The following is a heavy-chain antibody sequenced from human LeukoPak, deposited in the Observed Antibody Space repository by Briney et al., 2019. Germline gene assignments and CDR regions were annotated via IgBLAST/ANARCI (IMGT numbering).Heavy chain of an antibody. CDR3: ARHAAGGTVVFDY. V-gene: IGHV4-39*01. Sequence: SEALSLTCTVSGGSLIANAYYWAWVRQPPGKGLEWIGSVHYSGSTVYSASLKSRVTVSADTSTNQFSLRLSSVTAADTAVYYCARHAAGGTVVFDYWGQGALVIVSS. CDR2: VHYSGST. J-gene: IGHJ4*02. CDR1: GGSLIANAYY. D-gene: IGHD6-13*01.